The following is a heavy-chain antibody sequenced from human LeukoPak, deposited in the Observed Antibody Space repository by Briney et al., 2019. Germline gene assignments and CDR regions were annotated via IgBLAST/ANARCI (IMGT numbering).Heavy chain of an antibody. CDR1: GFVFSASY. CDR3: VRGGAYWTVS. Sequence: PGGSLRLSCAASGFVFSASYMSWVRKAPGKGLEWVATIKPDGSEKYHVDSVSGRFTISRDNTNDSLFIQMNSLRVDDTAVYYCVRGGAYWTVSWGQGTLVNVS. CDR2: IKPDGSEK. J-gene: IGHJ5*01. V-gene: IGHV3-7*01.